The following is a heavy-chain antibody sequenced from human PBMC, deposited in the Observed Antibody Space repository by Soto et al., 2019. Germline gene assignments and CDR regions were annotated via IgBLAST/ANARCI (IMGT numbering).Heavy chain of an antibody. CDR1: GDTFSTYT. CDR3: AREGLVLVPFIVIIDYHYKAMDG. Sequence: GASVKVSCKASGDTFSTYTITWMRQAPGQGLEWMGGFIPRSATSNYAQKFQGRVTITADESTSTAYMELSSLRSEDTAVYYCAREGLVLVPFIVIIDYHYKAMDGWGQGTTVTVSS. J-gene: IGHJ6*02. CDR2: FIPRSATS. D-gene: IGHD2-2*01. V-gene: IGHV1-69*13.